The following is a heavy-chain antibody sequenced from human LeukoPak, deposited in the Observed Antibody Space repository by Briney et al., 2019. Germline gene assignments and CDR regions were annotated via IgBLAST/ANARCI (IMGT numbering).Heavy chain of an antibody. CDR3: ARQNYCSSTSRYFFDY. CDR2: IYPGDSDT. CDR1: GYSFTSYW. Sequence: GESLKISCKGSGYSFTSYWIGWVRQMPGKGLEWMGIIYPGDSDTRYSPSFQGQVTISADKSISTAYLQWSSLKASDTAMYYCARQNYCSSTSRYFFDYWGQGTLVTVSS. J-gene: IGHJ4*02. D-gene: IGHD2-2*01. V-gene: IGHV5-51*01.